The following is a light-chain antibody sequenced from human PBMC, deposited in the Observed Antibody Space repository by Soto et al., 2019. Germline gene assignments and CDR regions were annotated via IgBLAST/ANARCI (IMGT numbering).Light chain of an antibody. CDR3: QQYNNSLWT. CDR1: ETIKKNY. CDR2: AAS. Sequence: EIVLTQSPGSLSLSPGEGSTLSCRASETIKKNYLAWYQQQPGQAPRLLIYAASRRATGIPDRFSGGGSGTDFTLTISRLEPEDFAVYCCQQYNNSLWTFGQGTKVDI. J-gene: IGKJ1*01. V-gene: IGKV3-20*01.